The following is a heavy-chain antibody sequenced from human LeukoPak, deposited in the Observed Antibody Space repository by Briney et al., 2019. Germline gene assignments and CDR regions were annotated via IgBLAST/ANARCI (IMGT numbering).Heavy chain of an antibody. V-gene: IGHV3-7*01. CDR3: ARDGGGPLD. Sequence: GGSLRLSCAASGFTFSSYWMSWVRQAPGKGLEWVANIKQEGNEKNYLDSVKGRFTISRDNARNSLYLQMNRLRADDTAVYYCARDGGGPLDWGQGTLVTVSS. D-gene: IGHD3-10*01. CDR1: GFTFSSYW. CDR2: IKQEGNEK. J-gene: IGHJ4*02.